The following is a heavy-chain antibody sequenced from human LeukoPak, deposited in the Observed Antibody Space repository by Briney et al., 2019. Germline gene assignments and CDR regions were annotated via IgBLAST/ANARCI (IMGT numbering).Heavy chain of an antibody. Sequence: ASVKVSCKASGYTFTSYYMHWVRRAPGQGLEWMGIINPSGGSTSYAQKFQGRVTMTRDTSTSTVYMELSSLRSEDTAVYYCARDLRLGYAQYYYYYYGMDVWGQGTTVTVSS. V-gene: IGHV1-46*01. J-gene: IGHJ6*02. D-gene: IGHD2-2*01. CDR3: ARDLRLGYAQYYYYYYGMDV. CDR1: GYTFTSYY. CDR2: INPSGGST.